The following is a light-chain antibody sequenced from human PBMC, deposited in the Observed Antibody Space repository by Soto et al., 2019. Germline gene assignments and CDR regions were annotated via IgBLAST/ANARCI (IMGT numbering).Light chain of an antibody. J-gene: IGKJ1*01. CDR2: DAS. CDR3: QKYNNWPET. Sequence: ESVMTQSPATLSVSPGEGATLSCRASQSVGNNLAWYQQKPGQAPRLLIYDASIGATGIPARFSGSGSGTEFTLTISSLQSEDFAVYFCQKYNNWPETFGQGTKVDIK. CDR1: QSVGNN. V-gene: IGKV3-15*01.